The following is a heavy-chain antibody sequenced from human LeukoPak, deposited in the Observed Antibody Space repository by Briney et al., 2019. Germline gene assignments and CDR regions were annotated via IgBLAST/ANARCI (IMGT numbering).Heavy chain of an antibody. J-gene: IGHJ5*02. V-gene: IGHV1-2*02. D-gene: IGHD2-2*01. CDR2: INPNSGGT. Sequence: ASVKVSCKASGYTFTGYYMHWVRQAPGQGLEWMGWINPNSGGTNYAQEFQGRVTMTRDTSISTAYMELSRLRSDDTAVYYCARDGEACSSTSCSDWFDPWGQGTLVTVSS. CDR3: ARDGEACSSTSCSDWFDP. CDR1: GYTFTGYY.